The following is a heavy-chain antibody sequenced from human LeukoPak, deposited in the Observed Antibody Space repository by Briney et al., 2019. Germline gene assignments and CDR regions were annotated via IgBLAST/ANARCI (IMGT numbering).Heavy chain of an antibody. CDR1: GGSFSGYY. CDR2: INHSGST. Sequence: SETLSLTCAVYGGSFSGYYWSWIRQPPGKGLEWIGEINHSGSTNYNPSLKSRVTISVDTSKDQFSLKLSSVTAADTAVYYCARDGPIGVYYWGQGTLVTVSS. J-gene: IGHJ4*02. V-gene: IGHV4-34*01. CDR3: ARDGPIGVYY. D-gene: IGHD3-16*01.